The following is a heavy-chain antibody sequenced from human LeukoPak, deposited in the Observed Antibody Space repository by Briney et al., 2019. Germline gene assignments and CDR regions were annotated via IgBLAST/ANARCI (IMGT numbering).Heavy chain of an antibody. CDR1: GGSISSYY. Sequence: PETLSLTCTVSGGSISSYYWSWIRQPPGKGLEWIGYIYYSGSTNYNPSLKSRVTISVDTSKNQFSLKLSSVTAADTAVYYCARDVLEYYYGSGSYYNRYYYYYYYMDVWGKGTTVTISS. D-gene: IGHD3-10*01. J-gene: IGHJ6*03. CDR2: IYYSGST. V-gene: IGHV4-59*01. CDR3: ARDVLEYYYGSGSYYNRYYYYYYYMDV.